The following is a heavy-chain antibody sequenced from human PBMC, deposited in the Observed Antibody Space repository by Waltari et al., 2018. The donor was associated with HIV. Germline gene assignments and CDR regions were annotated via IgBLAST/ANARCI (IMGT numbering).Heavy chain of an antibody. D-gene: IGHD3-10*01. CDR2: INPFSGGT. CDR3: AKTYYGPTSYYNVGAFDV. J-gene: IGHJ3*01. CDR1: GYNFNSFY. Sequence: VQLVQSGAQVKEPGDSVKVSCRASGYNFNSFYLHWVGQAPGQGLQWVGFINPFSGGTNYAQKFRGRVTLTRDTSIDTSFMELTGLGSDDTAVYYCAKTYYGPTSYYNVGAFDVWGQGTMVSVSS. V-gene: IGHV1-2*02.